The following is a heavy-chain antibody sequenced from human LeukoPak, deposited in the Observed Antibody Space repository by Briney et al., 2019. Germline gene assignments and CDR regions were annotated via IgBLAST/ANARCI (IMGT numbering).Heavy chain of an antibody. CDR3: ARDRTTLGY. J-gene: IGHJ4*02. CDR1: GFTFSSYC. V-gene: IGHV3-74*01. D-gene: IGHD1-7*01. CDR2: INSDGSST. Sequence: PGGTLRLSCAASGFTFSSYCMHWVRQVPGKGLVWVSRINSDGSSTTYADSVKGRFTLSRDNAKNTLYLQMNSLRADDTAVYYCARDRTTLGYWGQGTLVTVSS.